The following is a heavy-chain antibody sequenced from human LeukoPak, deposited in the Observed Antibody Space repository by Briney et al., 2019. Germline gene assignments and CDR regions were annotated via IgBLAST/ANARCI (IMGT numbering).Heavy chain of an antibody. D-gene: IGHD2-2*01. CDR2: IIPIFGTA. CDR3: ARDLGYCSSTSCYFGHYYMDV. J-gene: IGHJ6*03. Sequence: GASVTVSCKASGGTFSSYAISWVRQAPGQGLEWMGGIIPIFGTANYAQKFQGRVTITADESTSTAYMELSSLRSEDTAVYYCARDLGYCSSTSCYFGHYYMDVWGKGTTVTISS. CDR1: GGTFSSYA. V-gene: IGHV1-69*13.